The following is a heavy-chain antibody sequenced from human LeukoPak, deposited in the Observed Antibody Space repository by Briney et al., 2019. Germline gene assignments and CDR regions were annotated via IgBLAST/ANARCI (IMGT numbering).Heavy chain of an antibody. J-gene: IGHJ3*02. V-gene: IGHV3-7*01. D-gene: IGHD3-3*01. CDR1: GFMFSNYW. Sequence: GGSLRLSCEASGFMFSNYWMSWVRQAPGEGLEWVANINLAATERFYVDSVKGRFTISRDNTKNSLYLQMNSLRAEDTAVYYCARDTDDFQGLDIWGQGTLVTVSS. CDR3: ARDTDDFQGLDI. CDR2: INLAATER.